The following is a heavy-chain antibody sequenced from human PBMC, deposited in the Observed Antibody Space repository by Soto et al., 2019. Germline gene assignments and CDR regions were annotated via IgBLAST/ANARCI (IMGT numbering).Heavy chain of an antibody. CDR2: IKPDGSEK. CDR1: GFKFRTYW. V-gene: IGHV3-7*04. J-gene: IGHJ6*02. Sequence: EVQLVESGGGLVQPGGSLRLSCATSGFKFRTYWMTWVRQGPGKGLEWVATIKPDGSEKYYVDSVKGRFTISRDNAKNSMYLQMNSLRAEDTSVYSCARGHYGMDVWGQGTTVIVSS. CDR3: ARGHYGMDV.